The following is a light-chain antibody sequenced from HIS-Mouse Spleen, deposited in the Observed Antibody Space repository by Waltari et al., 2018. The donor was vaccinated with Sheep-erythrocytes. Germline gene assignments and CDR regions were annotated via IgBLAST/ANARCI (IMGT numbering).Light chain of an antibody. Sequence: QSALTQPRSVSGSPGQSVTISCTGPIIDVGVYTSVSWYQQHPGKAPKLMIYDVSKRPSGVPDRFSGSKSGNTASLTISGLQAEDEADYYCCSYAGSYNHVFATGTKVTVL. J-gene: IGLJ1*01. V-gene: IGLV2-11*01. CDR1: IIDVGVYTS. CDR2: DVS. CDR3: CSYAGSYNHV.